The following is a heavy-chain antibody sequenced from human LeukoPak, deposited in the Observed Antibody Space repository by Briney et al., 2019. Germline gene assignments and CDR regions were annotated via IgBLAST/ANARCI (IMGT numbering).Heavy chain of an antibody. CDR1: GFKFSSYS. Sequence: GGSLRLSCAASGFKFSSYSMKWVRQAPGKGLEWVSFISSSSSYIYYADSVKGRFTISRDNAKNSLYLQMNSLRAEDTAVYYCARGSSSPPFDYWGQGTLVTVSS. CDR3: ARGSSSPPFDY. V-gene: IGHV3-21*01. CDR2: ISSSSSYI. D-gene: IGHD6-13*01. J-gene: IGHJ4*02.